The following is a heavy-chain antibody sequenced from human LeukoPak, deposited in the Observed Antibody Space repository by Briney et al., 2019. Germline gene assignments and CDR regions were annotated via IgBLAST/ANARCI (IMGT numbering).Heavy chain of an antibody. CDR1: GGSISSSSYY. Sequence: SETLSLTCTVSGGSISSSSYYWGWIRQPPGKGLEWIGSIYYSGSTYYNSSLKSRVTISVDTSKNQFSLKLSSVTAADTAVYYCARGKAEHFSYFYDSSGYPLLYFDSWGQGTLVTASS. V-gene: IGHV4-39*01. D-gene: IGHD3-22*01. CDR2: IYYSGST. J-gene: IGHJ4*02. CDR3: ARGKAEHFSYFYDSSGYPLLYFDS.